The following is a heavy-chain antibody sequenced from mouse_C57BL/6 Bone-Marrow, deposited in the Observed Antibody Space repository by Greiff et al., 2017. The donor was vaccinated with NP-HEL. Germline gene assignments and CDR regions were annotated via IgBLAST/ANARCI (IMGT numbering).Heavy chain of an antibody. CDR1: GFNITNTY. D-gene: IGHD2-3*01. V-gene: IGHV14-3*01. J-gene: IGHJ4*01. CDR3: AREEGYSVFYYDMDY. Sequence: VQLQQSVAELVRPGASVKLSCTASGFNITNTYMHWVKQRPEQGLEWIGRIDPANGNTKYAPKFQGKATLTADTASNTAYLQLRSLTSEDTAIYYCAREEGYSVFYYDMDYWGQGTSVTVSS. CDR2: IDPANGNT.